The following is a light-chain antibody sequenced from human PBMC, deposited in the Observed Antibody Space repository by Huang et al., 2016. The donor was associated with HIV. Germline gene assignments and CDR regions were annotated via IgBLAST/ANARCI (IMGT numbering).Light chain of an antibody. J-gene: IGKJ2*01. CDR3: QQRSAWRRT. CDR2: DAS. CDR1: QSIFNY. Sequence: EIVLTQSPATPSLSPGASATLSCRTSQSIFNYLAWYLQRPGQAPRLLVYDASNRATGVSARFSGSGSGTDFALAISNLGPEDFAVYYCQQRSAWRRTFGQGTKLEI. V-gene: IGKV3-11*01.